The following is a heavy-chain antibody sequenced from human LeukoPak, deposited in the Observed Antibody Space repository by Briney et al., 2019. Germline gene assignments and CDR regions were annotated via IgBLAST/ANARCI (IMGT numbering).Heavy chain of an antibody. V-gene: IGHV4-39*01. J-gene: IGHJ4*02. CDR1: GGSISSSSYY. CDR3: ARHSPYSSGSDY. Sequence: SETLSLTCTVSGGSISSSSYYWSWIRQPPGKGLEWIGEINHSGSTNYNPSLKSRVTISVDTSKNQFSLKLSSVTAADTAVYYCARHSPYSSGSDYWGQGTLVTVSS. CDR2: INHSGST. D-gene: IGHD6-19*01.